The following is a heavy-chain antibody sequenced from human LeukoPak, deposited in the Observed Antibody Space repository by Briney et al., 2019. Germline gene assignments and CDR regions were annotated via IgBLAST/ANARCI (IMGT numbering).Heavy chain of an antibody. Sequence: GGSLRLSCAASGFTFSNYWMHWVRQAPGKGLVWISRVDFDESDVRYADSVKGRFTISRDNAKNTVYLQMNSLRAEDTAVYYCAKDKYNFWSGSNYYYMDVWGKGTTVTVSS. CDR1: GFTFSNYW. J-gene: IGHJ6*03. V-gene: IGHV3-74*01. CDR2: VDFDESDV. CDR3: AKDKYNFWSGSNYYYMDV. D-gene: IGHD3-3*01.